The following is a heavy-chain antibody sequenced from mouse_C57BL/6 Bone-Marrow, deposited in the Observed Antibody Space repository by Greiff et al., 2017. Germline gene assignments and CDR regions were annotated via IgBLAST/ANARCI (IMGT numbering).Heavy chain of an antibody. CDR3: ASSSYYYSSSPWLAF. Sequence: VQLQQSGAELVKPGASVKLSCTASGFNINDYYMHWVKQRTEQGLEWIGRIDPEAGETKYAPKFPGKATITADTSSNTAYLQLSSLTAEDTAVYDWASSSYYYSSSPWLAFWGRGTRVTVTA. CDR1: GFNINDYY. D-gene: IGHD1-1*01. CDR2: IDPEAGET. V-gene: IGHV14-2*01. J-gene: IGHJ3*01.